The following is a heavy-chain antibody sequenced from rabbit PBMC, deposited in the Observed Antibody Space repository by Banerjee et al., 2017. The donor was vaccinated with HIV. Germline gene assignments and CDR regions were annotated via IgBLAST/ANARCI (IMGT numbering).Heavy chain of an antibody. J-gene: IGHJ4*01. CDR1: GFSFSSSYY. D-gene: IGHD1-1*01. CDR2: IDPVFGST. CDR3: ATVEHASGSGYFIGYSFNL. V-gene: IGHV1S40*01. Sequence: QSLEESGGDLVKPGASLTLTCTASGFSFSSSYYMCWVRQAPGKGLEWVGYIDPVFGSTYYASWVNGRFTVSIHNAQNTLYLQLSSLTAADTATYFCATVEHASGSGYFIGYSFNLWGPGTLVTVS.